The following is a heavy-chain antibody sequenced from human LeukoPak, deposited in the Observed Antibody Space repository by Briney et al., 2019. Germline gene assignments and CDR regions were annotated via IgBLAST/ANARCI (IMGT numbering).Heavy chain of an antibody. D-gene: IGHD6-19*01. Sequence: SETLSLTCTVSGGSISSGGYSWSWIRQPPGKGLEWIGYIYHSGSTYYNPSLKSRVTISVDRSKNQFSLKLSSVTAADTAVYYCARGGGSGWTFDYWGQGTLVTVSS. V-gene: IGHV4-30-2*01. J-gene: IGHJ4*02. CDR1: GGSISSGGYS. CDR2: IYHSGST. CDR3: ARGGGSGWTFDY.